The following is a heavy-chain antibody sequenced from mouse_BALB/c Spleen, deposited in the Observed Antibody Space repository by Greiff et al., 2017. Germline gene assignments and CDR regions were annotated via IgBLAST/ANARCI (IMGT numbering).Heavy chain of an antibody. D-gene: IGHD4-1*01. CDR2: ISSGGSYT. Sequence: VESGGGLVKPGGSLKLSCAASGFTFSSYAMSWVRQTPEKRLEWVATISSGGSYTYYPDSVKGRFTISRDNAKNTLYLQMSSLRSEDTAMYYCARLEMNWAFAYWGQGTLVTVSA. V-gene: IGHV5-9-3*01. J-gene: IGHJ3*01. CDR3: ARLEMNWAFAY. CDR1: GFTFSSYA.